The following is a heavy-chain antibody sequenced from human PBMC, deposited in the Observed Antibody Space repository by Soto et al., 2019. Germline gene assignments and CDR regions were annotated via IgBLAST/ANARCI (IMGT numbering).Heavy chain of an antibody. V-gene: IGHV3-7*01. CDR2: IKQDGSEK. J-gene: IGHJ6*02. Sequence: GGSLRLSCAASGFTFSSYWMSWVRQAPGKGLEWVANIKQDGSEKYYVDSVEGRFTISRDNAKNSLYLQMNSLRAEDTAVYYCARDRVLRFLEWLPYYGMDVWGQGTTVTVSS. D-gene: IGHD3-3*01. CDR1: GFTFSSYW. CDR3: ARDRVLRFLEWLPYYGMDV.